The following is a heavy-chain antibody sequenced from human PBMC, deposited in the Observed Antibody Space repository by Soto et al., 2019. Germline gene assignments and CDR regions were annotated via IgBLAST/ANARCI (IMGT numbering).Heavy chain of an antibody. CDR2: INHSGST. CDR1: GGSFSGYY. V-gene: IGHV4-34*01. J-gene: IGHJ4*02. D-gene: IGHD6-13*01. CDR3: ASLSAAGALDY. Sequence: SETLSLTCAVYGGSFSGYYWSWIRQPPGKGLEWIGEINHSGSTNYNPSLKSRVTISVDTSKNQFSLKLNSLTAADTAVYYCASLSAAGALDYWGQGALVTVSS.